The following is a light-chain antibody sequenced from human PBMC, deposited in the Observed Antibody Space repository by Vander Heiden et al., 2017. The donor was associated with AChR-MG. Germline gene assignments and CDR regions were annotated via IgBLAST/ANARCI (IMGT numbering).Light chain of an antibody. Sequence: EIVMTQSPATLSVSPGESATLSCRASQSVSSNLAWYQQKPGQAPRLLIYGASTRATGIPARFSGSGSGTEFTLTISSLQSEDFAVYYCQQYNNWPLMYTFGQGTKLEIK. J-gene: IGKJ2*01. CDR1: QSVSSN. V-gene: IGKV3-15*01. CDR2: GAS. CDR3: QQYNNWPLMYT.